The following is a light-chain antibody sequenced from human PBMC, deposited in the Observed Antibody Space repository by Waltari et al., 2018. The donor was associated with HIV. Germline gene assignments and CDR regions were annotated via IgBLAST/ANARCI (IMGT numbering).Light chain of an antibody. CDR1: SSDIVSYY. CDR3: ATWDDNLSGVV. Sequence: QSVLTQPPSASGTPGQRVTISCSGCSSDIVSYYVYWFQQLPGTAPTLLIDRNNQRPSGVPDRCSGSKSGTSASLAISGLRSEDEADYYCATWDDNLSGVVFGGGTKLTVL. CDR2: RNN. J-gene: IGLJ2*01. V-gene: IGLV1-47*01.